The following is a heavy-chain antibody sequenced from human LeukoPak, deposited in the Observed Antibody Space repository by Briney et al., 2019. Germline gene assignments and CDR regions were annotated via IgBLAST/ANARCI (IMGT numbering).Heavy chain of an antibody. V-gene: IGHV3-53*01. D-gene: IGHD3-22*01. CDR1: GFTVSSNY. Sequence: GGSLRLSCAASGFTVSSNYMSWVRQAPGKGLEWVSVIYSGGSTYYADSVKGRFTISRDNSKNTLYLQMNSLRAEDTAVYYCARVDYDDAFDIRGQGTMVTVSS. J-gene: IGHJ3*02. CDR3: ARVDYDDAFDI. CDR2: IYSGGST.